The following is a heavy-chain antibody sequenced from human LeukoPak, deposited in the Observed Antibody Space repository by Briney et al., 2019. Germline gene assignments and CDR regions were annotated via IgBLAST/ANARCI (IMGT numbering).Heavy chain of an antibody. CDR2: IYHSGST. D-gene: IGHD5-12*01. CDR3: ARGGGYASPIGY. V-gene: IGHV4-59*01. J-gene: IGHJ4*02. Sequence: SETLSLTCTLSGGSISTYYWSWIRQPPGKGLEWIGYIYHSGSTNYSPSLKSRVTISVDTSENQFSLKLSSVTAADTAVYYCARGGGYASPIGYWGQGALVTVSS. CDR1: GGSISTYY.